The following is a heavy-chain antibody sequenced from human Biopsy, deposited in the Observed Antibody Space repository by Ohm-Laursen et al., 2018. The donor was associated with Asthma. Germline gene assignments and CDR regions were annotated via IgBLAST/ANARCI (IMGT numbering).Heavy chain of an antibody. D-gene: IGHD4-23*01. J-gene: IGHJ3*02. CDR3: ARQSGQDYGGRSAFDT. CDR2: VSSDGHNK. Sequence: SLRLSCSATGFVFSQCGIHWVRQGPGKGLEWVALVSSDGHNKYYEDSVKGRFTISRDNSKNRLYLQINSLRVEDSAVYYCARQSGQDYGGRSAFDTWGQGTMVAVSS. CDR1: GFVFSQCG. V-gene: IGHV3-30*03.